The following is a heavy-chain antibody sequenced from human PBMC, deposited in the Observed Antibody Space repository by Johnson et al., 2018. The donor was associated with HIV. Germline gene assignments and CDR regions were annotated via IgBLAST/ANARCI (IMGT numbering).Heavy chain of an antibody. CDR2: IKSKTDGGTT. Sequence: QLVESGGGMVQPGGSLRLSCAASGFTFSNAWMSWVRQAPGKGLEWVGRIKSKTDGGTTDYAAPVKGRFTISRDDSKNTLYLQMNSLKTEDSAVYYCTTGRPSSAAFDIWGQGTMVTVSS. CDR1: GFTFSNAW. J-gene: IGHJ3*02. V-gene: IGHV3-15*01. CDR3: TTGRPSSAAFDI.